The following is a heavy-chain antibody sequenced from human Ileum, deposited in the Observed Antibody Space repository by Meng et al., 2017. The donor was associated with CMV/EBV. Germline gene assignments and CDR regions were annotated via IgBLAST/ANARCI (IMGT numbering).Heavy chain of an antibody. V-gene: IGHV3-7*01. CDR3: AKDGNGYMY. Sequence: GESLKISCEGSGFAFDKAWMSWVRQAPGKGPEWVANIKEDGSDKYYMDSVKGRFTISKDNAKNSVYLQMNSLRVEGTAIYYCAKDGNGYMYWGQGTVVTVSS. CDR2: IKEDGSDK. CDR1: GFAFDKAW. J-gene: IGHJ4*02. D-gene: IGHD6-13*01.